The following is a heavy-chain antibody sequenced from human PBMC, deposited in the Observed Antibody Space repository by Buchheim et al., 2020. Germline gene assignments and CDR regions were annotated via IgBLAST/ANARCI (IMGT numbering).Heavy chain of an antibody. V-gene: IGHV4-34*01. CDR1: GGSFSGYY. D-gene: IGHD6-6*01. Sequence: QVQLQQWGAGLLKPSETLSLTCAVYGGSFSGYYWSWIRQPPGKGLEWIGEINHSGSTNYNPSLKSRVTISVDTSKNQFSLKLSSVTAADTAAYYCASRIAARLGAGGDYWGQGTL. J-gene: IGHJ4*02. CDR3: ASRIAARLGAGGDY. CDR2: INHSGST.